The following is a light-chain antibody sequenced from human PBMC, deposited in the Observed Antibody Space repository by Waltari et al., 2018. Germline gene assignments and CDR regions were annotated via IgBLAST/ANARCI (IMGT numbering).Light chain of an antibody. CDR3: QQYHSVPRT. J-gene: IGKJ1*01. CDR1: QSVLYSPNNKNY. V-gene: IGKV4-1*01. CDR2: WAT. Sequence: DIVLTKSPDSLAVSLGERATINSKSSQSVLYSPNNKNYLGWFQQKTGQPPKLLIYWATMRESGVPDRFSGSGSGTDFTLTISSLQAEDVAVYYCQQYHSVPRTFGQGTKVEI.